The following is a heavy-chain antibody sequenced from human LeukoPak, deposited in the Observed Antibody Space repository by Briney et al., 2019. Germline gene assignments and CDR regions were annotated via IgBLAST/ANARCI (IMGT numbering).Heavy chain of an antibody. J-gene: IGHJ4*02. V-gene: IGHV1-2*06. CDR1: GYTFTSYD. CDR3: AREGYGSGSHYTFDY. CDR2: VNPYNGDT. D-gene: IGHD3-10*01. Sequence: ASVKVSCKASGYTFTSYDINWVRQATGQGLEWMGRVNPYNGDTSYTQKFQGRVTVTRDTSISAAYMELSRPRSDDTAVYYCAREGYGSGSHYTFDYWGQGTLVTVSS.